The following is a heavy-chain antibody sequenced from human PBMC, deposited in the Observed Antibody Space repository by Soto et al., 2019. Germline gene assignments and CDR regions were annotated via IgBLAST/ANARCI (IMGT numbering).Heavy chain of an antibody. CDR1: GGSISSYY. CDR2: IYYSGST. J-gene: IGHJ3*02. Sequence: QVQLQESGPGLVKPSETLSLTCTVSGGSISSYYWSWIRQPPGKGLEWIGDIYYSGSTNYNPSLKSLYPTSVDTSKDQCSLKLISVTVADTAVYYCARDFDRVMVRDWVAFDICGQGTMVTVSS. CDR3: ARDFDRVMVRDWVAFDI. D-gene: IGHD3-10*01. V-gene: IGHV4-59*01.